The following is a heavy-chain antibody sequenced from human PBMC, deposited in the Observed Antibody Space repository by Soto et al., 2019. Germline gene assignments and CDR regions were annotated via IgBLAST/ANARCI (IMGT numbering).Heavy chain of an antibody. CDR2: IYHSGST. V-gene: IGHV4-30-2*01. D-gene: IGHD1-1*01. J-gene: IGHJ5*02. CDR3: ARDQLEGNWFDT. Sequence: QLQLQESGSGLVRPSQTLSLTCAVSGGSISSGGYSWNWIRQPPGKGLEWIGYIYHSGSTLYNPSLKSRVPISVDKSKNQFSLKLTSVTAADTAVYYCARDQLEGNWFDTWGQGTLVTVSS. CDR1: GGSISSGGYS.